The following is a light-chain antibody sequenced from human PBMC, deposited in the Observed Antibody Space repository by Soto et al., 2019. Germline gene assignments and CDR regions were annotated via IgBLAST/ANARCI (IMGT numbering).Light chain of an antibody. CDR1: QSVLYSSNNKNY. CDR3: QQYGTSLRT. CDR2: AAS. Sequence: IVMTQSPGSLAVSLGERATINCKSSQSVLYSSNNKNYLAWYQQKPGQAPRLLIYAASSRASGIPDRFSGSGSGTDFTLTISRLEPEDFAVYYCQQYGTSLRTFGQGTRWIS. J-gene: IGKJ1*01. V-gene: IGKV4-1*01.